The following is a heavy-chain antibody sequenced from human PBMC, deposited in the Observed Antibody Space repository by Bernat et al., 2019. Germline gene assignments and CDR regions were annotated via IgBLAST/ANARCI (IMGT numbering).Heavy chain of an antibody. V-gene: IGHV3-30-3*01. J-gene: IGHJ4*02. CDR3: ARAYYYGSSGVDY. CDR2: ISYDGSNK. CDR1: GFTFSSYA. D-gene: IGHD3-22*01. Sequence: QVQLVESGGGVVQPGRSLRLSCAASGFTFSSYAMHWVRQAPGKGLEWVAVISYDGSNKYYADSVKGRFTISRDNSKNTLYLQMNSLRAEDTAVYYCARAYYYGSSGVDYWGQGTLVTVSS.